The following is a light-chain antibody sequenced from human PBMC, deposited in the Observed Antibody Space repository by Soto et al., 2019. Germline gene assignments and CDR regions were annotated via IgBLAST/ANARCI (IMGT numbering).Light chain of an antibody. CDR3: QQANSFPWT. Sequence: DIQMTQSPSSVSAYVGDRVTITCRASQGISGWLAWYQHKPGKAPNLRIYATSTLHSGVPTRFSGSGSGTDFTLTISGLQPEDVATYYCQQANSFPWTFGQGTKVAIK. CDR2: ATS. J-gene: IGKJ1*01. CDR1: QGISGW. V-gene: IGKV1-12*01.